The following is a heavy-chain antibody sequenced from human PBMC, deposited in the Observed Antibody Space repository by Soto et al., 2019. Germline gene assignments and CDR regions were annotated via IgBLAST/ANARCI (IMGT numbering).Heavy chain of an antibody. CDR1: GGTFSSYA. D-gene: IGHD2-2*01. Sequence: ASVKVSCKASGGTFSSYAISWVRQAPGQGLEWMGGIIPIFGTANYAQKFQGRVTITADESTSTAYMELSSLRSEDTAVYYCAREQYQLLKIYYYYGMDVWGQGTTVTVSS. CDR3: AREQYQLLKIYYYYGMDV. V-gene: IGHV1-69*13. J-gene: IGHJ6*02. CDR2: IIPIFGTA.